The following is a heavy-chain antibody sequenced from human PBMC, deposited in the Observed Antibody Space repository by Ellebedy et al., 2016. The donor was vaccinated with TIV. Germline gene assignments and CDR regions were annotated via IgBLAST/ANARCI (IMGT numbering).Heavy chain of an antibody. J-gene: IGHJ6*02. CDR3: ARDYQNGMDV. CDR1: GFSLNNFG. Sequence: GGSLRLXXVASGFSLNNFGMHWVRQAPGKGLEWVAVIWHDGSHTYHADTLRGRFTISRDTSTNTVYLQINNLRAEDTALYFCARDYQNGMDVWGQGTTVTVSS. V-gene: IGHV3-33*01. CDR2: IWHDGSHT. D-gene: IGHD2-2*01.